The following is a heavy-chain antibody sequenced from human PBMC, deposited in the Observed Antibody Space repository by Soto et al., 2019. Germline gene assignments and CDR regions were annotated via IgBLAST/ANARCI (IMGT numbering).Heavy chain of an antibody. J-gene: IGHJ4*02. CDR3: ARGSTDSYPGSRIFDF. V-gene: IGHV3-23*01. Sequence: GGSLRLSCVASGLTFGSRAMSWVRQAPGEGLQWVSTITDTGGDAKYADSVRGRFVISRDNSKKTLYLQMTSLTAEDSAMYFCARGSTDSYPGSRIFDFWGRGTLVTV. CDR1: GLTFGSRA. CDR2: ITDTGGDA. D-gene: IGHD3-10*01.